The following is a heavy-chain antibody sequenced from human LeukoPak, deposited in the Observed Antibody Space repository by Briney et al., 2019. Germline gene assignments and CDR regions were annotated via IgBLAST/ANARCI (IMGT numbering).Heavy chain of an antibody. V-gene: IGHV1-18*01. Sequence: ASVKVSCKASGYTFTNYGITWVRQAPGQGLEWMAWINAYNGDTNYAQKLQGRVTLTTDTSTSTAYMELRSLRSDDTAVYYCARGFREWGIDYWGQGALVTVSS. CDR3: ARGFREWGIDY. D-gene: IGHD3-3*01. CDR1: GYTFTNYG. J-gene: IGHJ4*02. CDR2: INAYNGDT.